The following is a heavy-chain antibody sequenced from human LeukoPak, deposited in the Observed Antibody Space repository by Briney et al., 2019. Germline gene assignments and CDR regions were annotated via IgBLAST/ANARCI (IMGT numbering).Heavy chain of an antibody. CDR1: GFTFSNYG. J-gene: IGHJ6*02. V-gene: IGHV3-30*18. D-gene: IGHD2-15*01. CDR2: ISDDGSNK. Sequence: GGSLRLSCAASGFTFSNYGMHWVRQAPGKRLEWVALISDDGSNKQYADSVKGRFTISSDNSKNTLYLQMSSLRTDDTAVYYCAKDPTRDCSGSRCPYGMDVWGQGTTVTVSS. CDR3: AKDPTRDCSGSRCPYGMDV.